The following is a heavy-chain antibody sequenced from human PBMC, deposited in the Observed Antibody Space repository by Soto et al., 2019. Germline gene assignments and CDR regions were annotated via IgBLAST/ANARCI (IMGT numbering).Heavy chain of an antibody. CDR2: INAGNGNT. Sequence: ASVKVSCKASGYTFTHYAMHWVRQAPGQRLEWMGWINAGNGNTRYSQKFQGRVIITRDTSASTAYMELSSLRSEDTAVYYCARGEFLSYDDYWGQGTLVTVSS. D-gene: IGHD3-16*01. V-gene: IGHV1-3*01. CDR1: GYTFTHYA. J-gene: IGHJ4*02. CDR3: ARGEFLSYDDY.